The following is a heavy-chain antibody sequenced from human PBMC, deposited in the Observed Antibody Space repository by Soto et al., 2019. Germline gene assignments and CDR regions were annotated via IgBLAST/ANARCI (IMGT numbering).Heavy chain of an antibody. Sequence: GGSLRLSWAAAGFTFSISAMSWVRQAPGKGLEWVSAISGSGDSTYYADSVKGRFTISRDNSKNTLYLQMNSLRAEDTAVYYCVKGIISSGWGYWGQGTLVTVSS. CDR1: GFTFSISA. V-gene: IGHV3-23*01. CDR2: ISGSGDST. CDR3: VKGIISSGWGY. J-gene: IGHJ4*02. D-gene: IGHD6-19*01.